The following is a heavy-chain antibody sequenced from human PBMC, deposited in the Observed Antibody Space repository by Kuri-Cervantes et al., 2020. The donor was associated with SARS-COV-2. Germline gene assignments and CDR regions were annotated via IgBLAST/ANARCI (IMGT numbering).Heavy chain of an antibody. V-gene: IGHV4-39*01. CDR1: GGSISSSSYY. CDR3: ARSTVVVRAFDI. D-gene: IGHD2-21*01. J-gene: IGHJ3*02. CDR2: IYYSGST. Sequence: GSLRLSCTVSGGSISSSSYYWGWIRQPPGKGLEWIGSIYYSGSTYYNPSLKSRVTISVDTSKNQFSLKLSSVTAADTAVYYCARSTVVVRAFDIWGQGTMVTVSS.